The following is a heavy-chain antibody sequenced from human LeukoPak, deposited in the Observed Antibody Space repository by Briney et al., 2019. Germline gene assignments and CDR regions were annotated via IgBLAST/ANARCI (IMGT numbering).Heavy chain of an antibody. J-gene: IGHJ3*02. Sequence: SETLSLTCTVSGGSISSSSYYWGWIRQPPGKGLEWIGSIYYSGSTYYNPSLKSRVTISVDTSKNQFSLKLSSVTAADTAVYYCATIGPDYYDSRFDAFDIWGQGTMVTVSS. CDR3: ATIGPDYYDSRFDAFDI. CDR2: IYYSGST. D-gene: IGHD3-22*01. V-gene: IGHV4-39*07. CDR1: GGSISSSSYY.